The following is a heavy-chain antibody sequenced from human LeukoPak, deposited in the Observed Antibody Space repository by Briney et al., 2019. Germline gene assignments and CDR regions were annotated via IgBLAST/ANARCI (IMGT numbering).Heavy chain of an antibody. V-gene: IGHV4-30-4*08. D-gene: IGHD2-2*01. CDR3: ARADSVVVPAATSGAFDI. CDR2: IYYSGST. Sequence: SETLSLTCTVSGGSISSGDYYWSWICQPPGKGLEWIGYIYYSGSTYYNPSLKSRVTISVDTSKNQFSLKLSSVTAADTAVYYCARADSVVVPAATSGAFDIWGQGTMVTVSS. J-gene: IGHJ3*02. CDR1: GGSISSGDYY.